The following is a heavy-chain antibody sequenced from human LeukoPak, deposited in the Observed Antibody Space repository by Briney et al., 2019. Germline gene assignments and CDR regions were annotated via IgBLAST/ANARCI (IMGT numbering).Heavy chain of an antibody. Sequence: PGGSLRLSCAASRFTFSNYAMSWVRQAPGKGLEWVAGISDSGTKTYYADSVKGRFTISRDNSKNTLYVQLNSLRAEDTAVYYCAKDRYCSGGSCSGDFDYWGQGTLVTVSS. V-gene: IGHV3-23*01. CDR3: AKDRYCSGGSCSGDFDY. CDR2: ISDSGTKT. J-gene: IGHJ4*02. D-gene: IGHD2-15*01. CDR1: RFTFSNYA.